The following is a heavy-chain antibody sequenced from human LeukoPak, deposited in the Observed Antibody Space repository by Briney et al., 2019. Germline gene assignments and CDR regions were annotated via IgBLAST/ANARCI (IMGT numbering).Heavy chain of an antibody. J-gene: IGHJ4*02. D-gene: IGHD4-23*01. CDR1: VGSFSGFY. Sequence: TSDTLSLTSAVYVGSFSGFYWSWIRQPPGKGLEWMGEINHSGSTNYNPSLKSRVTISVDTSKNQFSLKLSSVTAADTAVYYCAGHVTTVVTPGEHYFDYWGQGTLVTVSS. CDR2: INHSGST. V-gene: IGHV4-34*01. CDR3: AGHVTTVVTPGEHYFDY.